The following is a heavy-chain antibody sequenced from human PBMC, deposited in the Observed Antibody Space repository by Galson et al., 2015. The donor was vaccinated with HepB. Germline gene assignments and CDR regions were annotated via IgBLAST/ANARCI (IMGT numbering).Heavy chain of an antibody. CDR1: GDSVSSNSAA. V-gene: IGHV6-1*01. D-gene: IGHD1-1*01. J-gene: IGHJ5*02. CDR3: AREAYDNFRAHWFDP. Sequence: CAISGDSVSSNSAAWNWIRQSPSRGLEWLGRTYYKSKWYSDYAVSVKGRITINPDTSKNQFSLQLNSVTPEDTATYYCAREAYDNFRAHWFDPWGQGTLVTVSS. CDR2: TYYKSKWYS.